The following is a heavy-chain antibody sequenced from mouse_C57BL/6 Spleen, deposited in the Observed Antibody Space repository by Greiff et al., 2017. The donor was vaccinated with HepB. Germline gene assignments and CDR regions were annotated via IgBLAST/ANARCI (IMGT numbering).Heavy chain of an antibody. CDR2: IQPNSGST. Sequence: QVQLQQPGAELVKPGASVKLSCKASGYTFTSYWMHWVKQRPGQGLEWIGMIQPNSGSTNYNEKFKSKATLTVDKSSSTAYMQLSSLTSEDSAVYYCARRDYGSFFAYWGQGTLVTVSA. CDR3: ARRDYGSFFAY. J-gene: IGHJ3*01. D-gene: IGHD1-1*01. CDR1: GYTFTSYW. V-gene: IGHV1-64*01.